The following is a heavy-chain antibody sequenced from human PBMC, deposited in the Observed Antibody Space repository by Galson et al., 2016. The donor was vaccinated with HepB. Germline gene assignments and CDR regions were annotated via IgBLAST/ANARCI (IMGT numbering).Heavy chain of an antibody. D-gene: IGHD1-26*01. CDR1: GFTFSSYA. V-gene: IGHV3-23*01. J-gene: IGHJ5*02. Sequence: SLRLSCAASGFTFSSYAMMWVRQAPGKGLEWVSSVIGSGGRTYSADSVQGRFAISRDNSKNTLYLEMNSLRVEDTAVYYCAKGAGAGRVDWFDPWGQGTLVTVSS. CDR2: VIGSGGRT. CDR3: AKGAGAGRVDWFDP.